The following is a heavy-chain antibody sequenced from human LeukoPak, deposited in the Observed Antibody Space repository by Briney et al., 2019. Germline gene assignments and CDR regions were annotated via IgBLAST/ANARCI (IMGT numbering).Heavy chain of an antibody. J-gene: IGHJ6*03. D-gene: IGHD6-19*01. CDR3: ARRAVDNSYYYYMDV. V-gene: IGHV1-8*03. CDR1: GYTFTSYD. CDR2: MDPNSGNT. Sequence: ASVKVSCKASGYTFTSYDINWVRQATGQGLEWMGWMDPNSGNTGYAQKFQGRVTITRNTSISTAYMEVSSLRYEDTAVYYCARRAVDNSYYYYMDVWGKGTTVTVSS.